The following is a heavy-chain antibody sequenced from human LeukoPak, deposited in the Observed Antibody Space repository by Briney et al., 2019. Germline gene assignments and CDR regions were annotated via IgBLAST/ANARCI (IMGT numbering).Heavy chain of an antibody. CDR1: GGSFSGHY. CDR2: INHSGST. V-gene: IGHV4-34*01. D-gene: IGHD4-17*01. Sequence: SETLSLTCAVYGGSFSGHYWTWIRQPPGKGLEWIGEINHSGSTTYNPSLNNRVTISVDTSKNQFSLKLSSVTAADTAVYYCARLQPPFDYGDYLDYWGQGTLVTVSS. CDR3: ARLQPPFDYGDYLDY. J-gene: IGHJ4*02.